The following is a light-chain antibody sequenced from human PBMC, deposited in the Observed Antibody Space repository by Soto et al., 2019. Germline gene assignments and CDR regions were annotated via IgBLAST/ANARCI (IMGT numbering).Light chain of an antibody. CDR1: QSIRYY. CDR3: QHHNSYSQT. CDR2: GAS. V-gene: IGKV1-5*01. J-gene: IGKJ1*01. Sequence: DIQLTQSPPTLSASVGDRVTITCRASQSIRYYLAWYQQMPGKAPKLLIYGASSSQSGVPSRFSGSGSGTEFTLTISSLQPDDFATYFCQHHNSYSQTFGQGTKVDIK.